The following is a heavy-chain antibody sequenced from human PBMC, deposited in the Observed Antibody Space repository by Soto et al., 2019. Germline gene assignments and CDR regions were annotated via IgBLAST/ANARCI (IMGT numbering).Heavy chain of an antibody. CDR1: GFTFSSYA. J-gene: IGHJ6*02. D-gene: IGHD1-26*01. CDR3: ARDPGGSYYYYYGMDV. CDR2: ISYDGSNK. V-gene: IGHV3-30-3*01. Sequence: QVQLVESGGGVVQPGRSPRLSCAASGFTFSSYAMHWVRQAPGKGLEWVAVISYDGSNKYYADSVKGRFTISRDNSKNTLYLQMNSLRAEDTAVYYCARDPGGSYYYYYGMDVWGQGTTVTVSS.